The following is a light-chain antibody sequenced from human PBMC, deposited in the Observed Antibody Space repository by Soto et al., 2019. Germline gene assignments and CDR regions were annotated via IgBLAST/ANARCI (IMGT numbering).Light chain of an antibody. CDR3: YQYDSYSGT. J-gene: IGKJ1*01. V-gene: IGKV1-5*01. Sequence: IQMTQSPSTLSASVGDSVTITCRASQSFTGWLAWYQQKPRKAPKVVISDAAKLGSGVPSRFSGSGSGTEFTLTITSLQPDDFATYYCYQYDSYSGTFGQGTKVDIK. CDR1: QSFTGW. CDR2: DAA.